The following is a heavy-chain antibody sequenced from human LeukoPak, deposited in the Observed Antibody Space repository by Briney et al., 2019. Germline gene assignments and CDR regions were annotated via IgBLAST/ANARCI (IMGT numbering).Heavy chain of an antibody. D-gene: IGHD3-22*01. Sequence: ASVKVSCKASGGTFSSYAISWVRQAPGQGLEWMGWINPNSGGTNYAQKFQGRVTMTRDTSVSTAYMELSRLRSDDTAVYYCARARYDSSGYYYGVDYWGQGTLVTVSS. CDR3: ARARYDSSGYYYGVDY. J-gene: IGHJ4*02. CDR2: INPNSGGT. V-gene: IGHV1-2*02. CDR1: GGTFSSYA.